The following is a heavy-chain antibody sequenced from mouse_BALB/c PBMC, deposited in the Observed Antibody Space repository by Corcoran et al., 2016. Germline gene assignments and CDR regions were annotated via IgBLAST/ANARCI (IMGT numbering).Heavy chain of an antibody. CDR3: ARSYGNYGMDY. CDR1: GYTFTNYG. Sequence: QIQLVQSGPELKKPGETVKISCKASGYTFTNYGMNWVKQATGKGLKWMGWINTYTGEPTYADDFKGRFAFSLETSASTAYLQINNLKNEDMATYFCARSYGNYGMDYWGQGTSVTVSS. J-gene: IGHJ4*01. CDR2: INTYTGEP. D-gene: IGHD2-10*02. V-gene: IGHV9-1*02.